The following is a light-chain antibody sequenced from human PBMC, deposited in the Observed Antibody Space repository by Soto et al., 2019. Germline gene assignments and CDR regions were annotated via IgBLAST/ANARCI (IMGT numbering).Light chain of an antibody. CDR3: SSYGGSDNLI. Sequence: QSVLTQPPSASGSPGQSVTISCTGSSNDLGGYNYVSWYQHHPGKAPKLIIYEVRERPSGVPDRFSGSKSGNTASLTVSGLQAEDEADYCCSSYGGSDNLIFGGGTKLTVL. CDR2: EVR. CDR1: SNDLGGYNY. V-gene: IGLV2-8*01. J-gene: IGLJ2*01.